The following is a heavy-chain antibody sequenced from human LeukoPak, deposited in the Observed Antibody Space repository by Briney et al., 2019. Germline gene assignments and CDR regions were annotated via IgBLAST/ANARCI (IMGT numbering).Heavy chain of an antibody. Sequence: PSETLSLTCTVSGGSISSSSYYWGWIRKPPGKGLEWIESIYYSGSTYSNPSLKSRVTISVDTSKNQFSLKLSSVTAADTAVYYCARDDGPWYFQQWGQGTLVTVSS. CDR3: ARDDGPWYFQQ. D-gene: IGHD4-17*01. CDR2: IYYSGST. CDR1: GGSISSSSYY. V-gene: IGHV4-39*07. J-gene: IGHJ1*01.